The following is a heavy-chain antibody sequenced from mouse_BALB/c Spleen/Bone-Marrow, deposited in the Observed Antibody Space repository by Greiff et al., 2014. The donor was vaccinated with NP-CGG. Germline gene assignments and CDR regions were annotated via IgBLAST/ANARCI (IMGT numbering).Heavy chain of an antibody. CDR1: GYTFSSYW. D-gene: IGHD4-1*01. CDR2: INPNTDYT. V-gene: IGHV1-7*01. CDR3: ARKGLGLAMDY. J-gene: IGHJ4*01. Sequence: VQLVESGAELAKPGASVKMSCKASGYTFSSYWMHWVKQRPGQGLEWIGYINPNTDYTEYNQKFKDKATLTADKSSSTDYMQLSSLTYEDSAVYYCARKGLGLAMDYWGQGTSVTVSS.